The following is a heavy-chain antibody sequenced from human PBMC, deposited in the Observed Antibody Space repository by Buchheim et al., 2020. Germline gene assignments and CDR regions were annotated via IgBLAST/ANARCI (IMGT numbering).Heavy chain of an antibody. Sequence: QVQLVESGGGVVQPGRSLRLSCAASGFTFSSYAMHWVCQAPGKGLEWVAVISYDGSNKYYADSVKGRFTISRDNSRNTLYLQMSRLRAEDTAVYYCAKGVGAQPMLDYWGQGTL. D-gene: IGHD3-10*01. CDR2: ISYDGSNK. CDR1: GFTFSSYA. CDR3: AKGVGAQPMLDY. V-gene: IGHV3-30*18. J-gene: IGHJ4*02.